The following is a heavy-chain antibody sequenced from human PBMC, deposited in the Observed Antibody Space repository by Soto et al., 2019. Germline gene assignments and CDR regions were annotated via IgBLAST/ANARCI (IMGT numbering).Heavy chain of an antibody. CDR1: GDSVSSNSAA. D-gene: IGHD2-15*01. J-gene: IGHJ6*02. V-gene: IGHV6-1*01. CDR3: ARDREGYRYCSGGSCLYYYYGMDV. Sequence: SQTLSLTCAISGDSVSSNSAAWNWIRQSPSRGLEWLGRTYYRSKWYNDYAVSVKSRITINPDTSKNQFSLQLNSVTPEDTAVYYCARDREGYRYCSGGSCLYYYYGMDVWGQGTTVTVSS. CDR2: TYYRSKWYN.